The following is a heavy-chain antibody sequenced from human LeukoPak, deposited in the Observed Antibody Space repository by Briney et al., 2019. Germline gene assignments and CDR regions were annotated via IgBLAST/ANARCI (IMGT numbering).Heavy chain of an antibody. J-gene: IGHJ3*02. CDR2: IYTGGST. V-gene: IGHV4-4*07. Sequence: SETLSLTCTVSGDSITSYYWSWIRQPAGKGLEWIGRIYTGGSTNYSPSPKSRVTMSVDTSKSQFSLKLTSVTAADTAVYYCARAKGPVRGSRDAFDIWGQGTMVTVSS. CDR1: GDSITSYY. CDR3: ARAKGPVRGSRDAFDI. D-gene: IGHD3-10*01.